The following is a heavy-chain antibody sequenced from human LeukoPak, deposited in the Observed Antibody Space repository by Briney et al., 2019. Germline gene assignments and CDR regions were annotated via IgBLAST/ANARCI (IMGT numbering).Heavy chain of an antibody. CDR3: AREASSSSYGFDY. Sequence: PGGSLRLSCAASGFTFSSYAMHWVRQAPGKGLEGVAVISYDGSNKYYADSVKGRFTISRDNSKNTLYLQMNSLRAEDTAVYYCAREASSSSYGFDYWGQGTLVTVSS. CDR2: ISYDGSNK. J-gene: IGHJ4*02. V-gene: IGHV3-30*01. D-gene: IGHD6-6*01. CDR1: GFTFSSYA.